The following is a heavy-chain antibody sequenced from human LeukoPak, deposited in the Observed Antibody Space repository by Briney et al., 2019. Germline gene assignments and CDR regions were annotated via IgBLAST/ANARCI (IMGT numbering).Heavy chain of an antibody. D-gene: IGHD1-1*01. CDR2: VSGSGGDT. J-gene: IGHJ4*02. V-gene: IGHV3-23*01. CDR1: GFTFSSYA. Sequence: AGGSLRLSCAASGFTFSSYAMSWVRQAPGKGLEWVSVVSGSGGDTYYRDSVKGRFTISRDNSKNTLYLQMNSLRAEDTAVYYCXKDGTTTITFDYWGQGTLVTVSS. CDR3: XKDGTTTITFDY.